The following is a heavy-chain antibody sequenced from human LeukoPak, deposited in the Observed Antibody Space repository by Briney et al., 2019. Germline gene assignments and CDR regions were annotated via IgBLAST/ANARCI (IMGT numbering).Heavy chain of an antibody. V-gene: IGHV3-7*05. CDR2: IKEDGSEK. Sequence: GGSLRLSCAASGFXFSAYWMSWVRQTPGKGLKWVANIKEDGSEKYYVDYVKGRFIISRDNAKNSLYVQMNSLRAEDTAVYYCARLPLTARRHFDFWGQGTQVTVSS. CDR1: GFXFSAYW. CDR3: ARLPLTARRHFDF. D-gene: IGHD5-18*01. J-gene: IGHJ4*02.